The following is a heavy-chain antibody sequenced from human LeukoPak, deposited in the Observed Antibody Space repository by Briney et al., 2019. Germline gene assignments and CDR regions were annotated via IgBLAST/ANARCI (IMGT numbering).Heavy chain of an antibody. J-gene: IGHJ4*02. CDR2: IIPILGIA. CDR1: GYTFTSYY. CDR3: AIYSYGFTPVDY. Sequence: SVKVSCKASGYTFTSYYMHWVRPAPGQGLEWMGRIIPILGIANYAQKFQGRVTITADKSTSTAYMELSSLRSEDTAVYYCAIYSYGFTPVDYWGQGTLVTVSS. V-gene: IGHV1-69*02. D-gene: IGHD5-18*01.